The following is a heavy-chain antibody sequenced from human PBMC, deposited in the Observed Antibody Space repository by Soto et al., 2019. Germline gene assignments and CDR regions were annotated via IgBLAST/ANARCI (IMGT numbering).Heavy chain of an antibody. CDR3: AKDPSPYYYDSSGYYFDY. V-gene: IGHV3-9*01. Sequence: VQLVESGGGLVQPGRSLRLSCAASGFTFDDYAMHWVRQAPGKGLEWVSGISWNSGSIGYADSVKGRFTISRDNAKNSLYLQMNSLRAEDTALYYCAKDPSPYYYDSSGYYFDYWGQGTLVTVSS. J-gene: IGHJ4*02. D-gene: IGHD3-22*01. CDR2: ISWNSGSI. CDR1: GFTFDDYA.